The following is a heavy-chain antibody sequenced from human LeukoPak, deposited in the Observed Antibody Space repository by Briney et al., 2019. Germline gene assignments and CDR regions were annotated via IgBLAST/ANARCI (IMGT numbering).Heavy chain of an antibody. J-gene: IGHJ4*02. CDR2: INPNSGGT. CDR1: GYTFTGYY. CDR3: ARDQGGSSSWYSY. Sequence: ASVKVSCKASGYTFTGYYMHWVRQAPGQGVGWMGWINPNSGGTNYAQKFQGRVTMTRDTSISTAYMELSRLRSDDTAVYYCARDQGGSSSWYSYWGQGTLVTVSS. V-gene: IGHV1-2*02. D-gene: IGHD6-13*01.